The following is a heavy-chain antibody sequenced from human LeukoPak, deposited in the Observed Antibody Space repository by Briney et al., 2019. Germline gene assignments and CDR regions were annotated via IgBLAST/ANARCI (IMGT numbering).Heavy chain of an antibody. CDR3: ASVGYDILTGYPSWFDP. D-gene: IGHD3-9*01. CDR1: GFTVTSNY. CDR2: VYSGGTT. J-gene: IGHJ5*02. V-gene: IGHV3-53*01. Sequence: PGGSLRISCAVSGFTVTSNYMSWVRQAPGKGLEWVSVVYSGGTTYCADSVKGRFAISRDNSKNTLYLQMNSLRAEDTAVNYCASVGYDILTGYPSWFDPWGQGTLVTVSS.